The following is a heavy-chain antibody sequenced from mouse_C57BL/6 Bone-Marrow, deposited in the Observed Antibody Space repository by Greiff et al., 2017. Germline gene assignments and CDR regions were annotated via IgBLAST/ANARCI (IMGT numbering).Heavy chain of an antibody. V-gene: IGHV5-17*01. J-gene: IGHJ3*01. CDR1: GFTFSDYG. CDR2: ISSGSSTI. D-gene: IGHD2-4*01. CDR3: VNDYDLAWFAY. Sequence: EVMLVESGGGLVKPGGSLKLSCAASGFTFSDYGMHWVRQAPEKGLEWVAYISSGSSTIYYADTVKGRFTNSRDNAKNTLFLQMTSLRSEDTAMYYCVNDYDLAWFAYWGQGTLVTVSA.